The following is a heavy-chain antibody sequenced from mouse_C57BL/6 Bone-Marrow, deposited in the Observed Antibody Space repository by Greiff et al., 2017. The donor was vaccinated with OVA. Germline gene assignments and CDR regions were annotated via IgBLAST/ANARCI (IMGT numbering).Heavy chain of an antibody. D-gene: IGHD1-1*01. CDR2: SRNKANDYTT. J-gene: IGHJ1*03. Sequence: EVQGVESGGGLVQSGRSLRLSCATSGFTFSDFYMEWVRQAPGKGLEWIAASRNKANDYTTEYSASVKGRFIVSRDTSQSILYLQMNALRAEDTAIYDCARDAQSFYYYGSSDWYFDVWGTGTTVTVSS. CDR1: GFTFSDFY. V-gene: IGHV7-1*01. CDR3: ARDAQSFYYYGSSDWYFDV.